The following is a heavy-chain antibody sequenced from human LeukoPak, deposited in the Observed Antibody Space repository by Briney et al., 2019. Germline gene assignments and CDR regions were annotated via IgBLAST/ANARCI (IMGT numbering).Heavy chain of an antibody. CDR1: GFTFSSYA. D-gene: IGHD6-13*01. CDR3: AKAPMEDSWYIHFDY. V-gene: IGHV3-23*01. Sequence: GGSLRLSCAASGFTFSSYAMSWVRQAPGKGLEWVSAITNSGDNTYYADSVKGRFTISRDNSKNTLYLQINSLRAEDTAIYYCAKAPMEDSWYIHFDYWGQGTLVTVSS. CDR2: ITNSGDNT. J-gene: IGHJ4*02.